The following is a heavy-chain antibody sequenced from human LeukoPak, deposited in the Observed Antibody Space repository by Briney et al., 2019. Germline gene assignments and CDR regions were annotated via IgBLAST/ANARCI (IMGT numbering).Heavy chain of an antibody. D-gene: IGHD1-1*01. Sequence: PSETLSLTCTVSGGSISSGGYYWSWIRQHPGKGLEWIGYIYYSGSTNYNPSLKSRVTISVDTSKNQFSLKLSSVTAADTAVYYCARDDPRVQTGFDPWGQGTLVTVSS. CDR3: ARDDPRVQTGFDP. CDR2: IYYSGST. CDR1: GGSISSGGYY. J-gene: IGHJ5*02. V-gene: IGHV4-61*08.